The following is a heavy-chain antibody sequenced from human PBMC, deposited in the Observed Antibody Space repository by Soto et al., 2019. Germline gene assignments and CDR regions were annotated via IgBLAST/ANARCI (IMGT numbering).Heavy chain of an antibody. CDR1: GGSFSGYY. CDR3: ARGSKDYYDSSGYAPPEFDY. CDR2: INHSGST. V-gene: IGHV4-34*01. J-gene: IGHJ4*02. D-gene: IGHD3-22*01. Sequence: LSLTCAVYGGSFSGYYWSWIRQPPGKGLEWIGEINHSGSTNYNPSLKSRVTISVDTSKNQFSLKLSSVTAADTAVYYCARGSKDYYDSSGYAPPEFDYWGQGTLVTVSS.